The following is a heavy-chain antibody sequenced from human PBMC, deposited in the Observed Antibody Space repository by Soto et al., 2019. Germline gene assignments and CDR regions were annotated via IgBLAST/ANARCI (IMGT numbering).Heavy chain of an antibody. CDR3: ARHTIEGEQPVYFDY. J-gene: IGHJ4*02. CDR1: GYSFTSYW. CDR2: IDPSDSYT. Sequence: GESLKISCKGSGYSFTSYWISWVRQMPGKGLEWMGRIDPSDSYTNYSPSFQGHVTISADKSISTAYLQWSSLKASDTAMYYCARHTIEGEQPVYFDYWGQGTLVTVAS. V-gene: IGHV5-10-1*01. D-gene: IGHD3-16*01.